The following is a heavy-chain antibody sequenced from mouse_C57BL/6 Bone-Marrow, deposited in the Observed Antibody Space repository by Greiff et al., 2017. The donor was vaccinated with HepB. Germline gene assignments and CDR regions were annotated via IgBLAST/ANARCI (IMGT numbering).Heavy chain of an antibody. CDR3: ARSDYYGSSYDWYFDV. D-gene: IGHD1-1*01. CDR2: IDPANGNT. J-gene: IGHJ1*03. Sequence: VQLQQPGAELVKPGASVKLSCKASGYTFTSYWMHWVKQRPEQGLEWIGRIDPANGNTKYAPKFQGKATITADTSSNTAYLQLSSLTSEDTAIYYCARSDYYGSSYDWYFDVWGTGTTVTVSS. CDR1: GYTFTSYW. V-gene: IGHV14-3*01.